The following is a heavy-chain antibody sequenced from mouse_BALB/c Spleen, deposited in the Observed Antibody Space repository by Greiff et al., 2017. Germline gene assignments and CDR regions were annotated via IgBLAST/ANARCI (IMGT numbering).Heavy chain of an antibody. J-gene: IGHJ3*01. CDR1: GFSLTGYG. Sequence: VKLMESGPGLVAPSQSLSITCTVSGFSLTGYGVNWVRQPPGKGLEWLGMIWGDGSTDYNSALKSRLSISKDNSKSQVFLKMNSLQTDDTARYYCARDLDYGYPWFAYWGQGTLVTVSA. V-gene: IGHV2-6-7*01. CDR3: ARDLDYGYPWFAY. CDR2: IWGDGST. D-gene: IGHD2-2*01.